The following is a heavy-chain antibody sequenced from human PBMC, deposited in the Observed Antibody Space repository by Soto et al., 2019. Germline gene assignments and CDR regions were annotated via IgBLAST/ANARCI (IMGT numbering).Heavy chain of an antibody. CDR3: ARRYGGNFDS. D-gene: IGHD1-26*01. V-gene: IGHV4-59*01. CDR1: GGSISSYY. CDR2: IYYGGST. J-gene: IGHJ4*02. Sequence: QVQLQESGPGLVKPSETLSLTCTVSGGSISSYYWSWIRQPPGKGLEWIGYIYYGGSTNDNPSLKSRVTISVNTSKNPSSLQLSSVTAADTAVYYCARRYGGNFDSWGQGTLVTVSS.